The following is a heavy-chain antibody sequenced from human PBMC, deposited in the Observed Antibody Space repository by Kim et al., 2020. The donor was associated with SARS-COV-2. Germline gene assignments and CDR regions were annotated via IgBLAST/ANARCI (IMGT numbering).Heavy chain of an antibody. V-gene: IGHV4-31*03. CDR1: GGSISSGGYY. D-gene: IGHD3-16*01. CDR2: IYYSGST. Sequence: SETLSLTCTVSGGSISSGGYYWSWIRQHPGKGLEWIGYIYYSGSTYYNPSLKSRVTISVDTSKNQFSLKLSSVTAADTAVYYCARDFGLYDYIWGTAPSDAFDIWGQGTMVTVSS. J-gene: IGHJ3*02. CDR3: ARDFGLYDYIWGTAPSDAFDI.